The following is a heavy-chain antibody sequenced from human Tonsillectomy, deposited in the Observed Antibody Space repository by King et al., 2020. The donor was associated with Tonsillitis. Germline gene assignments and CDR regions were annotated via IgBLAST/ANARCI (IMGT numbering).Heavy chain of an antibody. V-gene: IGHV3-30*01. Sequence: VQLVESGGGVVQPGRSLRISCAASGFTFSSSTMHWVRQAPGKGLEWVAVISYDGSTKYYADSVKGRFTISRDNSKNTLYLQMDSLITEDTALYYCARDRNYFHPLDHWGQGTLVTVSS. CDR1: GFTFSSST. CDR3: ARDRNYFHPLDH. D-gene: IGHD3-10*01. J-gene: IGHJ4*02. CDR2: ISYDGSTK.